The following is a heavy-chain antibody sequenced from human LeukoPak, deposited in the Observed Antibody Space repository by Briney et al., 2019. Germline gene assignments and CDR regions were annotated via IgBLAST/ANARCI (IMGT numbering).Heavy chain of an antibody. D-gene: IGHD1-26*01. CDR3: AKGERWWELPPFDY. Sequence: GGSLRLSCAASGFTFSSYAMTWVRQAPGKGLEWVSAISGSGGSANYADSVKGRFTISRDNSKNTLYLQMNSLRAEDTAVYYCAKGERWWELPPFDYWGQGTLVTVSS. V-gene: IGHV3-23*01. CDR1: GFTFSSYA. CDR2: ISGSGGSA. J-gene: IGHJ4*02.